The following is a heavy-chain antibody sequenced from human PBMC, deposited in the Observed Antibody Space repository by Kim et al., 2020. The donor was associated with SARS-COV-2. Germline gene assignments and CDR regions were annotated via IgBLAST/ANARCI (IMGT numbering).Heavy chain of an antibody. D-gene: IGHD3-10*01. CDR3: TTGTRPY. CDR2: IKSKTDGGTI. Sequence: GGSLRLSCAASGLRVSNAWMSWVRQAPGKGLEWIGRIKSKTDGGTIDYIAPVEGRFTISRDDSKNTLYLQMNSLKTEDTAVYYCTTGTRPYWGQGTLVTVSS. V-gene: IGHV3-15*01. J-gene: IGHJ4*02. CDR1: GLRVSNAW.